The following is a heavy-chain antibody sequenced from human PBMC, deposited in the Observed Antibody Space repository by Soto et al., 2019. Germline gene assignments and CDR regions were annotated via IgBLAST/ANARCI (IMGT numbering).Heavy chain of an antibody. D-gene: IGHD2-2*02. V-gene: IGHV3-23*01. CDR1: GFTFRSYA. J-gene: IGHJ4*02. CDR2: ISGSGGST. Sequence: GGSLRLSCAASGFTFRSYAMSWVRQAPGKGLEWISAISGSGGSTYYADSVKGRFTISRDNSKNTLYLQMNSLRAEDTAVYYCAKDKCSSTSCYMATSRPIHDYWGQGTLVTVSS. CDR3: AKDKCSSTSCYMATSRPIHDY.